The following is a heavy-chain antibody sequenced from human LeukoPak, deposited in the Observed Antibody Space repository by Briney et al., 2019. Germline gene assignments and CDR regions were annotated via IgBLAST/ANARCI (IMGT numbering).Heavy chain of an antibody. CDR1: GGTFSIYA. D-gene: IGHD6-6*01. CDR3: AREQGGVAARPEYYYYMDV. CDR2: IIPIFGTA. V-gene: IGHV1-69*13. J-gene: IGHJ6*03. Sequence: ASVNVSFKASGGTFSIYAISWVRQAPGQGLEWVGGIIPIFGTANYAQKFQGRVTITADESTSTAYMELSSLRSEDTAVYYCAREQGGVAARPEYYYYMDVWGKGTTVTVSS.